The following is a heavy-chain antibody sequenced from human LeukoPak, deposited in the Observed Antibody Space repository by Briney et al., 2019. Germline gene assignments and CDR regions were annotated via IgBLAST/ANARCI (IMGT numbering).Heavy chain of an antibody. Sequence: GGSLRLSCAASGLTFSRYAMSWVRQAPGKGLEWVSTISGSGDTTYYADSVKGRFTISRDNSKNTLYLQMNSLRAEDTAVYYCAKGGVLKFDPWGQGTLVTVSS. CDR1: GLTFSRYA. CDR2: ISGSGDTT. V-gene: IGHV3-23*01. CDR3: AKGGVLKFDP. J-gene: IGHJ5*02. D-gene: IGHD3-16*01.